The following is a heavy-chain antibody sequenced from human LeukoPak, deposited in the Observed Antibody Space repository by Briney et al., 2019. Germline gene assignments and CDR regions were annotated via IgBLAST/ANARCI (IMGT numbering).Heavy chain of an antibody. Sequence: GESLKISCKGSGYSFPTYWIGWVRQMPGEGLEWMGIIYPGYSDTTYSPSFQGQVTISADKSISTAYLQWSSLKASDTAVYYCARVGGAEYSSSQPFDYWGQGTLVTVSS. CDR3: ARVGGAEYSSSQPFDY. V-gene: IGHV5-51*01. CDR1: GYSFPTYW. CDR2: IYPGYSDT. D-gene: IGHD6-13*01. J-gene: IGHJ4*02.